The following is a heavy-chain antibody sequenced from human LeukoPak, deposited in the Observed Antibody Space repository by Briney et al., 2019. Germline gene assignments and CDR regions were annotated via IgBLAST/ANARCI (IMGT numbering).Heavy chain of an antibody. D-gene: IGHD5-18*01. CDR2: ISYDGSNK. V-gene: IGHV3-30*18. Sequence: GGSLRLSCAASGFTFSSYGMHWVRQAPGKGLEWVAVISYDGSNKYYADSVKGRFTISRDNSKNTLYLQINSLRAEDTAVDYCAKEGSYGSTSHNDYWGQGTLVTVS. J-gene: IGHJ4*02. CDR1: GFTFSSYG. CDR3: AKEGSYGSTSHNDY.